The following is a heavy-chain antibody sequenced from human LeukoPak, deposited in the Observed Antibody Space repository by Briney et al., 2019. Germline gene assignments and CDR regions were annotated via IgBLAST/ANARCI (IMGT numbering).Heavy chain of an antibody. CDR3: ARDLGDTYGSVGDFDY. CDR1: GYTFTGYY. CDR2: INPDSGGT. V-gene: IGHV1-2*02. Sequence: ASVKVSCKASGYTFTGYYMHWVRQAPGQGLEWMGWINPDSGGTIYAQNFRGRVTMTRDTSISTAYMELSSLRSDDTAVYYCARDLGDTYGSVGDFDYWGQGTLVTVSS. D-gene: IGHD5-18*01. J-gene: IGHJ4*02.